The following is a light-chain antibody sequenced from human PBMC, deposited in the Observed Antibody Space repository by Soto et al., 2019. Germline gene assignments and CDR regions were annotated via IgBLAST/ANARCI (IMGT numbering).Light chain of an antibody. Sequence: QSVLTQPPSASGTPGQRVTISCSGSGSSIGTNTVNWYRQLPGTTPKLLIYGDNQRPSGVPDRFSGSKSGTSASLAISGLQSEDEAEYYCAAWEGSWNNVLCGGGTQLTVL. CDR2: GDN. J-gene: IGLJ2*01. V-gene: IGLV1-44*01. CDR3: AAWEGSWNNVL. CDR1: GSSIGTNT.